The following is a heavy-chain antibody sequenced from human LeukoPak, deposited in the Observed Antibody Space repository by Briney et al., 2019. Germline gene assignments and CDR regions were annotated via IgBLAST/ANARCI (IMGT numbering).Heavy chain of an antibody. J-gene: IGHJ4*02. CDR2: ISAYNGNT. CDR1: GYTFTSYG. Sequence: ASVKVSCKASGYTFTSYGISWVRQAPGQGLEWMGWISAYNGNTNYAQKLQGRVTMTTDTSTSTAYMELRSLRSDDTAVYYCARNSYYYDSSGYYSHSFGYWGQGTLVTVSS. D-gene: IGHD3-22*01. V-gene: IGHV1-18*01. CDR3: ARNSYYYDSSGYYSHSFGY.